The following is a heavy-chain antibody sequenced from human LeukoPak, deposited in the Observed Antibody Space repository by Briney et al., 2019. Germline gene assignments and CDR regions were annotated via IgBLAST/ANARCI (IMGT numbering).Heavy chain of an antibody. J-gene: IGHJ5*02. CDR3: ARDNEDWKRRNWFDP. Sequence: GGSLRLSCAASGFTFSSYSMNWVRQAPGKGLEWVSSISSSSSYIYYADSVKGRFTISRDNAKNSLYLQMNSLRAEDTAVYYCARDNEDWKRRNWFDPWGQGTLVTVSS. D-gene: IGHD1-1*01. V-gene: IGHV3-21*01. CDR1: GFTFSSYS. CDR2: ISSSSSYI.